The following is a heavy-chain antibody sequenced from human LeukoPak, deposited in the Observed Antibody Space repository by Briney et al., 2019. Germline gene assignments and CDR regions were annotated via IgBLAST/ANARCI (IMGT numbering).Heavy chain of an antibody. J-gene: IGHJ4*02. CDR1: GFTFTRYG. CDR2: ISAYNSDT. CDR3: ARDPSNTSGWYAWADY. Sequence: ASVKVSCKASGFTFTRYGISWVRQAPGQGLEWMGWISAYNSDTKYAQKFQDRLTMTTDTSTSTAYMELRSLRSDDTAVYYCARDPSNTSGWYAWADYWGQGTLVTVSS. D-gene: IGHD6-19*01. V-gene: IGHV1-18*01.